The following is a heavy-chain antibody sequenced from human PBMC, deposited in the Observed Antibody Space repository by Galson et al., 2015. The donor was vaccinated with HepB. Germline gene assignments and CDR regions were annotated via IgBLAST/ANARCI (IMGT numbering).Heavy chain of an antibody. CDR2: IYSGGST. CDR3: ARSASKQQLATIDY. V-gene: IGHV3-66*02. D-gene: IGHD6-13*01. Sequence: SLRLSCAASGFTVSSNYMSWARQAPGKGLEWVSVIYSGGSTYYADSVKGRFTISRDKSKNTLYLQMNSLRAEDTAVYYCARSASKQQLATIDYWGQGTLVTVSS. J-gene: IGHJ4*02. CDR1: GFTVSSNY.